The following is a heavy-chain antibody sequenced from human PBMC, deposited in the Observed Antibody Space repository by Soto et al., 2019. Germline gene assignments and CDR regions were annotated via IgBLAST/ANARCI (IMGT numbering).Heavy chain of an antibody. V-gene: IGHV4-31*03. CDR1: GGYIGSGGYY. CDR2: IYYSAST. CDR3: ASSNGSPTHLFDY. Sequence: PSETLSVSCPVLGGYIGSGGYYCRWIRQHPGKGLQWIGYIYYSASTYYHRSLKSRVTISLDPSKKQLCLKRSSVPAADTAVYYCASSNGSPTHLFDYWAQGTLVTVSS. J-gene: IGHJ4*02.